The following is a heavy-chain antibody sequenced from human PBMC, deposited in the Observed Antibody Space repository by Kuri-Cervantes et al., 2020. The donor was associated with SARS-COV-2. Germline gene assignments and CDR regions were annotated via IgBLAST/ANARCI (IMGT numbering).Heavy chain of an antibody. J-gene: IGHJ4*02. CDR3: ARDHGIAAAGTSGGFDY. Sequence: GGSLRLSCAASGFTFSSYAMHWVRQAPGKGLEWVAVISYDGSNKYYADSVKGRFTISRDNSKNTLYLQMNSLRAEDTAVYYCARDHGIAAAGTSGGFDYWGQGTLVTVSS. CDR2: ISYDGSNK. CDR1: GFTFSSYA. D-gene: IGHD6-13*01. V-gene: IGHV3-30-3*01.